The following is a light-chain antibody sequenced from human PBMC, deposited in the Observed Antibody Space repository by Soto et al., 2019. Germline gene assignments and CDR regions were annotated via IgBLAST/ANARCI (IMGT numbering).Light chain of an antibody. CDR2: DVR. V-gene: IGLV2-14*03. Sequence: QSVLTQPASVSGSPGQSITISCTGTSRDVGGYNYVSWYQHRPGEVPKLIIYDVRNRPSGVSDRFSGSKSGDTASLTISGLRAEDEADYYCNSYRNTAARYVFGTGTKLTVL. J-gene: IGLJ1*01. CDR1: SRDVGGYNY. CDR3: NSYRNTAARYV.